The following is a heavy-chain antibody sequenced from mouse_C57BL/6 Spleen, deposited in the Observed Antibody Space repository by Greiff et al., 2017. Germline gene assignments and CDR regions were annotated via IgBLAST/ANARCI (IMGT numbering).Heavy chain of an antibody. Sequence: EVQLQQSGPELVKPGASVKISCKASGYTFTDYYMNWVKQSHGKSLEWIGDINPNNGGTSYNQKFKGKATLTVDKSSSTAYMELRSLTSEDSAVXYCARTTTRAMDYWGQGTSVTVSS. J-gene: IGHJ4*01. CDR2: INPNNGGT. V-gene: IGHV1-26*01. CDR1: GYTFTDYY. D-gene: IGHD1-1*01. CDR3: ARTTTRAMDY.